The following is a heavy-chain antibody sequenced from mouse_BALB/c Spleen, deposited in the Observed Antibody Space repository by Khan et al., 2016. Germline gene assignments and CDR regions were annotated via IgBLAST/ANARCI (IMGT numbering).Heavy chain of an antibody. CDR2: ISYSGST. J-gene: IGHJ3*01. Sequence: EVQLQESGPGLVKPSQSLSLTCPVTGYSITSDYAWNWIRQFPGNKLEWMGYISYSGSTSYNPSLKSRISITRDTSKNQFFLQLNSVTTEDTATYYCARNGNRYERTWFAYWGQGTLVTVSA. D-gene: IGHD2-14*01. CDR3: ARNGNRYERTWFAY. CDR1: GYSITSDYA. V-gene: IGHV3-2*02.